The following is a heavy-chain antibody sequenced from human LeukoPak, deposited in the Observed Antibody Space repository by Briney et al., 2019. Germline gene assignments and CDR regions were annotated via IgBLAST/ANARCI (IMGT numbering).Heavy chain of an antibody. CDR3: ARLVRSGNWFEL. D-gene: IGHD2-2*01. Sequence: GGSLRLSCAASGFTVSNSYLNWVRQAPGKGLEWVSVIYGGGSTFYADSVKGRFTISRDNSRNTLYLQMNSLRAEDTAVYYCARLVRSGNWFELWRQGTLVTVSS. V-gene: IGHV3-53*01. CDR2: IYGGGST. CDR1: GFTVSNSY. J-gene: IGHJ5*02.